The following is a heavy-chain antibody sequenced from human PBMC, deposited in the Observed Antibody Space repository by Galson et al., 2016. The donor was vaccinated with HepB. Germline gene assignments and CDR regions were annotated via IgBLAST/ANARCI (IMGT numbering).Heavy chain of an antibody. J-gene: IGHJ5*02. CDR1: GASLSGSY. D-gene: IGHD3-9*01. Sequence: SETLSLTCAASGASLSGSYWSWISQPPGKGLAWIAMMDRDGSAKYNPSLQSRVPILIDTSKNKFSPTLSSVTAADPAIASCARGPFLTIALFAHFDPWGQGAPVTVSS. V-gene: IGHV4-34*01. CDR2: MDRDGSA. CDR3: ARGPFLTIALFAHFDP.